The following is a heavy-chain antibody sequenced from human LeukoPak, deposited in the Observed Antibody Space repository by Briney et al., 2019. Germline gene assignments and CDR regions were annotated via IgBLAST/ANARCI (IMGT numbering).Heavy chain of an antibody. J-gene: IGHJ4*02. CDR1: GYTFTSYD. D-gene: IGHD3-10*01. V-gene: IGHV1-8*01. Sequence: ASVKVSCKASGYTFTSYDINWVRQATGQGLEWMGWMNPNSGNTGYAQKFQGRVTMTRNTSISTAYMELSSLRSEDTAVYYCARGGYYYGSGSYQFDYWGQGTLVTVSS. CDR3: ARGGYYYGSGSYQFDY. CDR2: MNPNSGNT.